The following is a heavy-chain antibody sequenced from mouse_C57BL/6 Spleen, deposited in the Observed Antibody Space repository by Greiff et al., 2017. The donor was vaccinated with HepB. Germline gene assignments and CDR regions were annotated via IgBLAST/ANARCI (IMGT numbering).Heavy chain of an antibody. V-gene: IGHV5-17*01. CDR2: ISSGSSTI. J-gene: IGHJ3*01. CDR3: ARFYYDYEGFAY. Sequence: EVKLMESGGGLVKPGGSLKLSCAASGFTFSDYGMHWVRQAPEKGLEWVAYISSGSSTIYYADTVKGRFTISRDNAKNTLFLQMTSLRSEDTAMYYCARFYYDYEGFAYWGQGTLVTVSA. CDR1: GFTFSDYG. D-gene: IGHD2-4*01.